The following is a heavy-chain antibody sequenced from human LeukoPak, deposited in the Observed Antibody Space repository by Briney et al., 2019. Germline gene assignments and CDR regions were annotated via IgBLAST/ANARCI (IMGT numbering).Heavy chain of an antibody. CDR1: GGSISSGGYH. CDR2: IYHSGST. J-gene: IGHJ6*03. D-gene: IGHD3-3*01. Sequence: SQTLSLTCTVSGGSISSGGYHWSWIRQPPGKGLEWIGYIYHSGSTYYNPSLKSRVTMSVDTSKNQFSLKLSSVTAADTAVYYCARGDIDTIFGVVTHYYYYMDVWGKGTTVTVSS. V-gene: IGHV4-30-2*01. CDR3: ARGDIDTIFGVVTHYYYYMDV.